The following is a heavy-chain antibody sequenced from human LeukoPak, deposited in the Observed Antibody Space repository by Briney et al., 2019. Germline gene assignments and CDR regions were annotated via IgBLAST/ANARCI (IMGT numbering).Heavy chain of an antibody. Sequence: GGSLRLSCAASGFTFTTYWMHWVRQVPGKGLVWVSRISGDGHSTTYADSVKGRFTIFRDNAKNTLYLQMNSLRAEDAAVYFCAGGHPTFGGTLNLWGQGTLVTVSS. CDR2: ISGDGHST. CDR3: AGGHPTFGGTLNL. V-gene: IGHV3-74*01. D-gene: IGHD3-16*01. CDR1: GFTFTTYW. J-gene: IGHJ3*01.